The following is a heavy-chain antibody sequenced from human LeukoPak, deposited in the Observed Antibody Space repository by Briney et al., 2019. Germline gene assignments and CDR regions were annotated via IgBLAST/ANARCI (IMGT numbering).Heavy chain of an antibody. Sequence: GGSLRLSCAASEFSVGSNYMTWVCQAPGKGLEWVSLIYSGGSTYYADSVKGRFTISRDNSKNTLYLQMNSLRAEDTAVYYYARGPSGYHNTGGQGTLVTVSS. D-gene: IGHD5-12*01. CDR1: EFSVGSNY. CDR3: ARGPSGYHNT. V-gene: IGHV3-66*01. J-gene: IGHJ4*02. CDR2: IYSGGST.